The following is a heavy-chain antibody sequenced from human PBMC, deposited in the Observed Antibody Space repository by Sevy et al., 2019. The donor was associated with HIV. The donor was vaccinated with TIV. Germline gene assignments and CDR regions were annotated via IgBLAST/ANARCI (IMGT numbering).Heavy chain of an antibody. CDR3: AKDRVWELGDAFDI. J-gene: IGHJ3*02. CDR2: ISAGGGSP. Sequence: GGSLRLSCAASGFTFSSYAMSWVRQAPGKGLEWVSGISAGGGSPYYADSVKGRFAISRDNSKTTLYLQMNSLRADDTAVYYCAKDRVWELGDAFDIWGQGTMVTVSS. V-gene: IGHV3-23*01. D-gene: IGHD1-26*01. CDR1: GFTFSSYA.